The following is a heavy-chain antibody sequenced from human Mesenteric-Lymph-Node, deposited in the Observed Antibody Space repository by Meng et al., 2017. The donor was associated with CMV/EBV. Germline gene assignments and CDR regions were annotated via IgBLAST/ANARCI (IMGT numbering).Heavy chain of an antibody. CDR3: ARGPIVVVPAANGWYFDY. D-gene: IGHD2-2*01. J-gene: IGHJ4*02. V-gene: IGHV1-3*01. CDR1: TFTSYA. Sequence: TFTSYAMHWVRQAPGQRLEWMGWINAGNGNTKYSQKFQGRVTITRDTSASTAYMELSSLRSEDTAVYYCARGPIVVVPAANGWYFDYWGQGTLVTVSS. CDR2: INAGNGNT.